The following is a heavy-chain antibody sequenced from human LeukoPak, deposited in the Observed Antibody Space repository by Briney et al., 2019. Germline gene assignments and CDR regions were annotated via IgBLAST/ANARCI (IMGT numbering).Heavy chain of an antibody. J-gene: IGHJ4*02. CDR1: GGSISSYY. CDR2: IYYSGST. D-gene: IGHD6-6*01. Sequence: SETLSLTCTVSGGSISSYYWSWIRQPPGKGLEWIGYIYYSGSTNYNPSLKSRVTISVDTSKNQFSLKLSSVTAANTAVYYCARVGEQLRLDYWGQGTLVTVSS. V-gene: IGHV4-59*13. CDR3: ARVGEQLRLDY.